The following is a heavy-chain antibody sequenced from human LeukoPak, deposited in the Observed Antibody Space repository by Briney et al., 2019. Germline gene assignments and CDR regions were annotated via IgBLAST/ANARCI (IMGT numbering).Heavy chain of an antibody. D-gene: IGHD1-14*01. CDR2: IKSKTEGGTA. CDR1: GFSFSSVY. Sequence: GGSLRLSCAASGFSFSSVYMSWVRQAPGKGLEWVGRIKSKTEGGTADYAAPVKGRFSISRDDSINTVYLEMNSLKTEDTAVYYCTTYRSYSDYWGQGALVTVSS. CDR3: TTYRSYSDY. J-gene: IGHJ4*02. V-gene: IGHV3-15*01.